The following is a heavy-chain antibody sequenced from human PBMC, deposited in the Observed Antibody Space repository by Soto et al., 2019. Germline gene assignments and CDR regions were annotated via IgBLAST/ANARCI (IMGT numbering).Heavy chain of an antibody. D-gene: IGHD3-9*01. V-gene: IGHV4-59*01. CDR2: ICNSGTT. J-gene: IGHJ3*02. CDR1: GGSIRSYC. CDR3: ARLTTARAFDI. Sequence: SETLSLTCTVSGGSIRSYCWTWIRQPPGEGLEWIGCICNSGTTNYNPSLKSRVTISIDTPNNQFSLHLSSVTAADTALYYCARLTTARAFDIWGQGTMVTVSS.